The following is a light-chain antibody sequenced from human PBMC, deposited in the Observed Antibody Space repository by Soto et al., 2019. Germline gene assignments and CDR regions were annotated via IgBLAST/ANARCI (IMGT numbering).Light chain of an antibody. CDR1: QSVSSSY. J-gene: IGKJ4*01. CDR3: QQYDSSPVT. Sequence: EIVLTQSPGTLSLSPGERATLSCRASQSVSSSYLAWYQQNPGQAPRLLIYGASSRATGIPDMFSGSGSGTDFTVTISRLEPEDFAVYFCQQYDSSPVTFGGGTKVEIK. CDR2: GAS. V-gene: IGKV3-20*01.